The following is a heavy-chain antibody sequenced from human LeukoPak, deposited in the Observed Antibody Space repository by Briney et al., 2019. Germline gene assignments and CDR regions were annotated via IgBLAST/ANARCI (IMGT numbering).Heavy chain of an antibody. V-gene: IGHV1-2*02. Sequence: ASVKVSCKASGYTFTRYYMHWGRQAPGQGAEWMGWINPNIGDTNYAQKVQRRVNMTRDTSISTAYMELSRLRSDDTAIYYCARATWDAFDVWGQGTMVTVSS. CDR1: GYTFTRYY. CDR2: INPNIGDT. CDR3: ARATWDAFDV. D-gene: IGHD2-15*01. J-gene: IGHJ3*01.